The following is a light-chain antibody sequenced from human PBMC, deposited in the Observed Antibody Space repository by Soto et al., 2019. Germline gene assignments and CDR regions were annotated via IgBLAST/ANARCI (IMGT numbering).Light chain of an antibody. CDR1: QSINNW. J-gene: IGKJ1*01. V-gene: IGKV1-5*03. CDR2: KAS. CDR3: QQDNSYWT. Sequence: DIQMTQSPSTLSASVGDRVTITCRASQSINNWLAWYQQKPGKAPKLLIYKASSLESGVPSRFSGSGSGTEFTLTISSLQPDDFVSYYCQQDNSYWTFGQGTKVEIK.